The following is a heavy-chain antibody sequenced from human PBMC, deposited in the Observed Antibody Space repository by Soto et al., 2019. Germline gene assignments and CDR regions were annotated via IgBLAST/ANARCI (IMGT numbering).Heavy chain of an antibody. J-gene: IGHJ4*01. D-gene: IGHD3-10*01. CDR2: ISGTGDTA. CDR1: GFTFSNPA. V-gene: IGHV3-23*01. Sequence: GGSLRLSFAASGFTFSNPAMSWVRQATGKGLEWLSSISGTGDTAYYADSVKGRFSISRDDSKNTLYLQMNSLTVEDTAIYHCVGIWFWGQGTLVTVSS. CDR3: VGIWF.